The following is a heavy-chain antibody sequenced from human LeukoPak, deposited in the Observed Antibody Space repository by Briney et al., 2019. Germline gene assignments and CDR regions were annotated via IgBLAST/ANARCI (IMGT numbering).Heavy chain of an antibody. J-gene: IGHJ4*02. V-gene: IGHV3-74*01. CDR1: GFTFSNYW. Sequence: GGSLRLSCAASGFTFSNYWLHWVCQAPGKGLVWVSRINSDGSSTSYADSVKGRFTISRDNAKNTLYLQMNSLRAEDTAVYYCARDGYCSSTSCYYFDYWGQRTLLTVSS. D-gene: IGHD2-2*01. CDR2: INSDGSST. CDR3: ARDGYCSSTSCYYFDY.